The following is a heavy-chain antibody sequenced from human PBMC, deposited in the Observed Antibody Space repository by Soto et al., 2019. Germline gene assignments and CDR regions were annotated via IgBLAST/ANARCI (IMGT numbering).Heavy chain of an antibody. J-gene: IGHJ4*02. Sequence: VGSLRLSCAASGFTFDDYAMHWVRQAPGKGPEWVSLISWDGRSTNYAHSVRGRCTTSKDNSKNPLYLQMNSLRPEDSALYHCGKANRGYNSAIDFWGQGTLVTVSS. CDR3: GKANRGYNSAIDF. CDR2: ISWDGRST. D-gene: IGHD5-12*01. CDR1: GFTFDDYA. V-gene: IGHV3-43D*04.